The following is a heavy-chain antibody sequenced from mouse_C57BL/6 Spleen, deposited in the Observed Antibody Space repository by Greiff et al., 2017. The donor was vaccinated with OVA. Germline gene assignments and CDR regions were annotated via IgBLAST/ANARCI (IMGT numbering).Heavy chain of an antibody. J-gene: IGHJ4*01. CDR3: ARWAIFYSNYGDADAMDY. CDR1: GYTFTSYD. V-gene: IGHV1-85*01. D-gene: IGHD2-5*01. CDR2: IYPRDGST. Sequence: VQLQQSGPELVKPGASVKLSCKASGYTFTSYDINWVKQRPGQGLEWIGWIYPRDGSTKYNEKFKGKATLTVDTSSSTAYMELHSLTSEDSAVYVCARWAIFYSNYGDADAMDYWGQGTSVTVSS.